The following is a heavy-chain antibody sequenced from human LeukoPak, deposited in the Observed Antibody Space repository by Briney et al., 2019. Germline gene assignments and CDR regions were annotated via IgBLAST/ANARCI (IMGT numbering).Heavy chain of an antibody. CDR1: GYSFTSYW. CDR3: ARQSYSSGWYTGYYFDY. V-gene: IGHV5-51*01. Sequence: GESLKISCKGSGYSFTSYWIGWVRQMPGKCLEWMGIIYPGDSDTRYSPSFQGQVTISADKSISTAYLQWSSLKASDTAMYYCARQSYSSGWYTGYYFDYWGQGTLVTVSS. D-gene: IGHD6-19*01. CDR2: IYPGDSDT. J-gene: IGHJ4*02.